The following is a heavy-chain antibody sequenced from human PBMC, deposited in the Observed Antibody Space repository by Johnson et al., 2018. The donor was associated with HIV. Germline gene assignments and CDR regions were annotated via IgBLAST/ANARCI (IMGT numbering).Heavy chain of an antibody. D-gene: IGHD2-8*02. CDR1: GFTFSSYW. Sequence: VQLVESGGGLVQPGGSLRLSCAASGFTFSSYWMSWVRQAPGKGLEWVANIKQDGSEKYYVDSVKGRFTISRDNAKNSLYLQMNSLRAEDTAVYYCARDCTGGVCLNDAFDIWGQGTMVTVSS. J-gene: IGHJ3*02. V-gene: IGHV3-7*01. CDR3: ARDCTGGVCLNDAFDI. CDR2: IKQDGSEK.